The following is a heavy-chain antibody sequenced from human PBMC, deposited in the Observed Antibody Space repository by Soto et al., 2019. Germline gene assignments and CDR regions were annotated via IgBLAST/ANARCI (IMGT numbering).Heavy chain of an antibody. D-gene: IGHD2-15*01. CDR2: VYYNGNT. CDR1: GGSISSSDYY. J-gene: IGHJ1*01. V-gene: IGHV4-39*01. Sequence: SETLSLTCTVSGGSISSSDYYWGWIRQPPGKGLEWIGSVYYNGNTYYNPSLKSRVTISVDTSKNQFSLKLTFVTAAETAVYYCARLYCSGGSCYSPPAYFLHWGQGTMVTVYS. CDR3: ARLYCSGGSCYSPPAYFLH.